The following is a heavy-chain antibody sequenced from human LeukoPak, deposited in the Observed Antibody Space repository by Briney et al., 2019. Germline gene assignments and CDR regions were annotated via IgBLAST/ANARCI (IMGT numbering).Heavy chain of an antibody. CDR2: IYYSGST. J-gene: IGHJ3*02. Sequence: SETLSLTCTVSGGSISSSYYYWGWIRQPPGKGLEWIGSIYYSGSTYYNPSLKSRVTISVDTSKNQFSLKLSSLTVADTAVYFCAREALIYGDSGVSAFDIWGQGTRVTVSS. CDR1: GGSISSSYYY. V-gene: IGHV4-39*01. CDR3: AREALIYGDSGVSAFDI. D-gene: IGHD4-17*01.